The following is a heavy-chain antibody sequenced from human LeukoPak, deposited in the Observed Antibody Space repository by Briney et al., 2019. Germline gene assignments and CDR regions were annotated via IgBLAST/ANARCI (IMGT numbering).Heavy chain of an antibody. Sequence: GGSLRLSCVVSGVSLSNCNMNWVRQAPGRGLEWVSYISSSSYYILYRDSAKGRFNIYRENAKKSMYLEMSGLRAEDTAVYYCARDRPYDYVWGSDGLDFWGHGTAVTVSS. CDR3: ARDRPYDYVWGSDGLDF. CDR2: ISSSSYYI. J-gene: IGHJ3*01. CDR1: GVSLSNCN. D-gene: IGHD3-16*01. V-gene: IGHV3-21*01.